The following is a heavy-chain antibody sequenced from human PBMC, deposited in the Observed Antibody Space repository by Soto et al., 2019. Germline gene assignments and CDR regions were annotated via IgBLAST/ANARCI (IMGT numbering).Heavy chain of an antibody. CDR1: GFTFSSYA. D-gene: IGHD2-2*01. J-gene: IGHJ6*02. Sequence: EVQLLESGGGLVQPGGSLRLSCAASGFTFSSYAMSWVRQAPGKGLEWVSAISGSGGSTYYADSVKGRFTISRDNSKNTLYLQMNSLRAEDTAVYYCTYCSSTSCYLSHTYYYGMDVWGQGTTVTVSS. CDR2: ISGSGGST. CDR3: TYCSSTSCYLSHTYYYGMDV. V-gene: IGHV3-23*01.